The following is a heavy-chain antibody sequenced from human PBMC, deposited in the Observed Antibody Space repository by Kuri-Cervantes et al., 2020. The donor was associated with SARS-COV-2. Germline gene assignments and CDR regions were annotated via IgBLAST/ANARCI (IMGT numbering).Heavy chain of an antibody. V-gene: IGHV3-30-3*01. CDR3: ARPTFDY. CDR2: ISYDGSNE. Sequence: LSLTCAASGFTFSSYAMHWVRQAPGKGLEWVAVISYDGSNEDYADSVKGRFTISRDNSRKVVYLHMNSLRDEDTAVYYCARPTFDYWGQGTLVTVSS. J-gene: IGHJ4*02. CDR1: GFTFSSYA.